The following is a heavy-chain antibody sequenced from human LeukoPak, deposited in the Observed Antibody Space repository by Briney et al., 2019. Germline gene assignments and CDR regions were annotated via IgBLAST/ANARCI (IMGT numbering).Heavy chain of an antibody. V-gene: IGHV3-33*08. CDR2: IWYDGSNK. Sequence: GGSLRLSCAASGFTFSSYGMHWVRQAPGKGLEWVAVIWYDGSNKYYADSVKGRFTISRDNSKNTLYLQMNSLRAEDTAVYYCARASDYGSGSQFDYWGQGTLVTVSS. J-gene: IGHJ4*02. D-gene: IGHD3-10*01. CDR3: ARASDYGSGSQFDY. CDR1: GFTFSSYG.